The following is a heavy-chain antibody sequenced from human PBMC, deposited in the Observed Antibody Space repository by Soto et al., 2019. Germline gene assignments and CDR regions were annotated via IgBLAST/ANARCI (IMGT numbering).Heavy chain of an antibody. Sequence: GGSLRLSCAASGVTFSSYAMSWVRQAPGKGLEWVSAISGSGGSTYYADSVKGRFTISRDNSKNTLYLQMNSLRAEDTAVYYCAKLFGDYINAAVDYGGQGPLVTVSS. CDR2: ISGSGGST. CDR3: AKLFGDYINAAVDY. J-gene: IGHJ4*02. D-gene: IGHD4-4*01. V-gene: IGHV3-23*01. CDR1: GVTFSSYA.